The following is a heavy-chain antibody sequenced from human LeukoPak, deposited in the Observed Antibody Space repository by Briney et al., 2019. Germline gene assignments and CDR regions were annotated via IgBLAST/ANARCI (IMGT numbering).Heavy chain of an antibody. CDR2: IIPIFGTA. V-gene: IGHV1-69*13. CDR3: ARDSHYYDSSGSVFDY. J-gene: IGHJ4*02. Sequence: WASVKVSCRASGDTFSSYAISWVRQAPGQGLEWMGGIIPIFGTANYAQKFQGRVTITADESTSTAYMELSSLRSEDTAVYYCARDSHYYDSSGSVFDYWGQGTLVTVSS. CDR1: GDTFSSYA. D-gene: IGHD3-22*01.